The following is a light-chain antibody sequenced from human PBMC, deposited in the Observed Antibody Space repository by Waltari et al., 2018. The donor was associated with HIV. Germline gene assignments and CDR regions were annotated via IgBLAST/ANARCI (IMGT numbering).Light chain of an antibody. CDR3: CSYAGNYAVV. V-gene: IGLV2-11*01. CDR1: SSDVGGYDY. Sequence: QSALTQPRSVSGSPGQSVTISCTGTSSDVGGYDYVSWYQQHPGKAPKLMIYDVTRRPSGVPDRFSGSKSGNTASLTISGLQAEDEGDYYCCSYAGNYAVVFGGGTKLTVL. CDR2: DVT. J-gene: IGLJ2*01.